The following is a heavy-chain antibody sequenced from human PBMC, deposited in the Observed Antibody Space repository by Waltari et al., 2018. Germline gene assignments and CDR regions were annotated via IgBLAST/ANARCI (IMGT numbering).Heavy chain of an antibody. CDR3: ARGPYDSSGSNWFDP. J-gene: IGHJ5*02. CDR2: INAGKGNT. D-gene: IGHD3-22*01. CDR1: GYTFTSYA. Sequence: QVQLVQSGAEVKKPGASVKVSCKASGYTFTSYAMHWVRQAPGQRLEWMGWINAGKGNTKYSRKFQGRVTITRDTSASTAYMELSSLRSEDTAVYYCARGPYDSSGSNWFDPWGQGTLVTVSS. V-gene: IGHV1-3*01.